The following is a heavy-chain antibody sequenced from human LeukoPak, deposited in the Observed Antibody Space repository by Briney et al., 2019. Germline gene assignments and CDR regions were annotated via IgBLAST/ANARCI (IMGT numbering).Heavy chain of an antibody. J-gene: IGHJ3*02. CDR3: AKEEGLYYDILTGSIPADI. CDR1: GFTFSSYG. V-gene: IGHV3-30*18. CDR2: ISYDGSNK. D-gene: IGHD3-9*01. Sequence: GGSLRLSCAASGFTFSSYGMHWVRQAPGKGLEWVAVISYDGSNKYYADSVKGRFTISRDNSKNTLYLQMNSLRAEDTAVYYCAKEEGLYYDILTGSIPADIWGQGTMVTVSS.